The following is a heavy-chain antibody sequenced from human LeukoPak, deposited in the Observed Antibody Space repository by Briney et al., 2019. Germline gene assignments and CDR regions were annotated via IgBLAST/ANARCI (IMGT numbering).Heavy chain of an antibody. J-gene: IGHJ5*02. V-gene: IGHV3-74*01. CDR2: INPDGTTT. CDR1: GFAFSNYW. Sequence: GGSLRLSCVASGFAFSNYWMHWVRQASGKAPVWVSRINPDGTTTDYADSVKGRFTISRDNAKNMVFLQMNGLRADDTALYYCAKDLSWNTADRWGQGIMVTVSS. D-gene: IGHD1/OR15-1a*01. CDR3: AKDLSWNTADR.